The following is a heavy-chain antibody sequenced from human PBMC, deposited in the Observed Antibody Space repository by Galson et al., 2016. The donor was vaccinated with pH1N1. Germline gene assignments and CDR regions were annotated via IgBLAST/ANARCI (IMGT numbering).Heavy chain of an antibody. V-gene: IGHV1-69*13. CDR3: AREDYYDTDLSDWYVDL. CDR1: GGTFGSYS. J-gene: IGHJ2*01. Sequence: SVRVSCKASGGTFGSYSINWVRQAPGQGLEWMGGIIPTFNTAKYAQNFQGRVTITADESTTTAYMQLSSLRSEDTAVYFCAREDYYDTDLSDWYVDLWGRGTLLTVSS. CDR2: IIPTFNTA. D-gene: IGHD3-22*01.